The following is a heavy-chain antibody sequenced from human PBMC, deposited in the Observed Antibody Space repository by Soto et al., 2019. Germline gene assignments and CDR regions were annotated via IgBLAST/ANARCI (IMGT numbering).Heavy chain of an antibody. V-gene: IGHV5-10-1*01. CDR1: GYSFTSYW. CDR3: ARGSYDILTGYYVDY. Sequence: GESLKISCTGSGYSFTSYWISWVRQMPGKGLEWMGRIDPSDSYTNYSPSFQGHVTISADKSISTAYLQWSSLKASDTAMYYCARGSYDILTGYYVDYWGQGTLVTVSS. D-gene: IGHD3-9*01. CDR2: IDPSDSYT. J-gene: IGHJ4*02.